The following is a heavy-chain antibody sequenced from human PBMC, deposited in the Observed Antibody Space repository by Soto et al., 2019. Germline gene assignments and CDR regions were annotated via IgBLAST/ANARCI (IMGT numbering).Heavy chain of an antibody. V-gene: IGHV1-3*01. CDR2: INAGNGNT. Sequence: SAKLTCEASGYTYTSYAMHSVRQAPGQRLEWMGWINAGNGNTKYSQKFQGRVTITRDTSASTAYMELSSLRSEDTAVYYCASHFCSSTSCYPSYYYGMDVWGQGTTVTVSS. CDR3: ASHFCSSTSCYPSYYYGMDV. J-gene: IGHJ6*02. CDR1: GYTYTSYA. D-gene: IGHD2-2*01.